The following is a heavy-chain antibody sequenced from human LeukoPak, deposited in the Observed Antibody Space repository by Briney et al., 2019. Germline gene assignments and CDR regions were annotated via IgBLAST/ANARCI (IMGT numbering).Heavy chain of an antibody. CDR3: ARGDYFDY. CDR1: GFTFTTYS. CDR2: LSSSGSYI. J-gene: IGHJ4*02. V-gene: IGHV3-21*01. Sequence: GGSLRLSCAASGFTFTTYSMNWVRPAPGKGRPWVSSLSSSGSYIYYADSVKGRFTISRDNAKNSLYLQTNSLRAEDTAVYYCARGDYFDYWGQGTLVTVSS.